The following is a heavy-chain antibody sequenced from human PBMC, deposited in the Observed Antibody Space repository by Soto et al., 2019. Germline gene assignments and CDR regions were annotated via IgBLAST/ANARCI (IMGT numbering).Heavy chain of an antibody. Sequence: SVKVSCKASGGTFSSYAISWVRQAPGQGLEWMGGIIPIFGTANYAQKFQGRVTITADKSTSTAYMELSSLRSEDRAVYYCAVTRLGYCSSTSCYTGWFDPWGQGTLVTVSS. CDR2: IIPIFGTA. J-gene: IGHJ5*02. V-gene: IGHV1-69*06. CDR1: GGTFSSYA. D-gene: IGHD2-2*02. CDR3: AVTRLGYCSSTSCYTGWFDP.